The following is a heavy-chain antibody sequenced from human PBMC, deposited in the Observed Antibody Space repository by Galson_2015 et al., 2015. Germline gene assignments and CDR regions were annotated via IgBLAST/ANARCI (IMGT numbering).Heavy chain of an antibody. D-gene: IGHD3-3*01. CDR1: GFTFSSYS. CDR3: ATSSDFWSGYTDY. Sequence: SLRLSCAASGFTFSSYSMNWVRQAPGKGLEWVSSISSSSSYIYYADSVKGRFTISRDNAKNSLYLQMNSLRAEDTAVYYCATSSDFWSGYTDYWGQGTLVTVSS. J-gene: IGHJ4*02. CDR2: ISSSSSYI. V-gene: IGHV3-21*01.